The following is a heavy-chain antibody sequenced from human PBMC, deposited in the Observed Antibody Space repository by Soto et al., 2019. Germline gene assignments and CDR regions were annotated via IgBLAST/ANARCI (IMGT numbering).Heavy chain of an antibody. V-gene: IGHV4-39*01. CDR2: IYYSGST. CDR3: ARILVRSSSGDYYGMDV. J-gene: IGHJ6*02. CDR1: GDSMSRIRYY. Sequence: PAETRSLPSPVYGDSMSRIRYYWVWLLPPPAKGLEWIGSIYYSGSTYYNPSLKSRVTISVDTSKNQFSLKLSSVTAADTAVYYCARILVRSSSGDYYGMDVWGQGNTVNGS. D-gene: IGHD6-6*01.